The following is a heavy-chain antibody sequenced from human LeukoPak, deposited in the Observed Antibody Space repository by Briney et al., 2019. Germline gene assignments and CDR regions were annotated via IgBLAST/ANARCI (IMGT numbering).Heavy chain of an antibody. CDR2: ISSSGSTI. V-gene: IGHV3-11*01. CDR3: AREICSSTSCYYYYYYYGMDV. Sequence: TGGSLRLSCAASGFTFSDYYMSWIRQAPGKGLEWVSYISSSGSTIYYADSVKGRFTISRDNAKNSLYLQMNSLRAEDTAVYYCAREICSSTSCYYYYYYYGMDVWGQGTTVTVSS. D-gene: IGHD2-2*01. CDR1: GFTFSDYY. J-gene: IGHJ6*02.